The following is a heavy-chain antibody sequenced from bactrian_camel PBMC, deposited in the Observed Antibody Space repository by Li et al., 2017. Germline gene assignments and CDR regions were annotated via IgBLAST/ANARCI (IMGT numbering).Heavy chain of an antibody. J-gene: IGHJ4*01. CDR1: GFIFSDYW. CDR3: ATSSGNNRAYFY. Sequence: HVQLVESGGGSVQAGGSLRLSCAASGFIFSDYWMYWVHQAPGKGLEWVSAMYNANGNTYYADSVKGRFTISVDKAKNTVYLQMNSLKSEDTARYYCATSSGNNRAYFYWGQGTQVTVS. V-gene: IGHV3S1*01. CDR2: MYNANGNT. D-gene: IGHD3*01.